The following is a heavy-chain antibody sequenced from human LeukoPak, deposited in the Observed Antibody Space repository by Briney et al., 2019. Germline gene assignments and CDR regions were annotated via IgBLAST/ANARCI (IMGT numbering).Heavy chain of an antibody. CDR3: ARLHGGYYDFWSGYYRSSWFDP. CDR2: IYTSGST. J-gene: IGHJ5*02. D-gene: IGHD3-3*01. V-gene: IGHV4-4*07. CDR1: GGSISSYY. Sequence: SETLSLTCTVSGGSISSYYWSWIRQPAGRGLEWIGRIYTSGSTNYNPSLKSRVTMSVDTSKNQFSLKLSSVTAADTAVYYCARLHGGYYDFWSGYYRSSWFDPWGQGTLVTVSS.